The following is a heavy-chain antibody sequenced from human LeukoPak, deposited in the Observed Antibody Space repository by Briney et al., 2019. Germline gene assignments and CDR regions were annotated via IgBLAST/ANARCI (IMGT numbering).Heavy chain of an antibody. D-gene: IGHD6-13*01. V-gene: IGHV4-39*07. CDR1: GVSTTSSSYY. Sequence: PSETLSLTCTVSGVSTTSSSYYSGWVRPPPGKGLGWVGSISYSGSTYHNPPLKSRVTIAVDTSKSQFSLKLSSVTAADTAKYYCATDKGPYSGIWYPNLFDPGGQGTLVTVPS. CDR3: ATDKGPYSGIWYPNLFDP. CDR2: ISYSGST. J-gene: IGHJ5*02.